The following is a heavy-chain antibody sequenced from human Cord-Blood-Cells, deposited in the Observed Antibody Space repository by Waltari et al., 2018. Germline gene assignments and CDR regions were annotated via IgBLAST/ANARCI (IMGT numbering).Heavy chain of an antibody. CDR2: IYYSGST. J-gene: IGHJ4*02. CDR1: GGSISSSSYY. CDR3: ARGDYDFWSGYYDY. Sequence: QLQLQESGPGLVKPSETLSLTCTVSGGSISSSSYYWGWLRPPPGKGLEWIGSIYYSGSTYTNPSLNSRVTISVDTSKNQFSLKLSSVTAADTAVYYCARGDYDFWSGYYDYWGQGTLVTVSS. D-gene: IGHD3-3*01. V-gene: IGHV4-39*01.